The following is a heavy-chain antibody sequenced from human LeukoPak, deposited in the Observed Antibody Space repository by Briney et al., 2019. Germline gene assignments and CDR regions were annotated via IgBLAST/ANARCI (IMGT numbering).Heavy chain of an antibody. CDR1: VESFSDHY. CDR3: ARGGLYLL. D-gene: IGHD2-8*01. CDR2: IHHSGST. J-gene: IGHJ4*02. Sequence: SETLSLTCAVYVESFSDHYWTWIRQPPGKGLEWIGEIHHSGSTNYRLSLKSRVTISVDRSKNQFSLKLTSVTAADTAVYYCARGGLYLLWGQGTLVTVSS. V-gene: IGHV4-34*01.